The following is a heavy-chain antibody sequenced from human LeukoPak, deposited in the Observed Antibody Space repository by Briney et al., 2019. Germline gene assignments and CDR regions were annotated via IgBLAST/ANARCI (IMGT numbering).Heavy chain of an antibody. CDR1: GFTFSSYE. Sequence: GGPLRLSCAASGFTFSSYEMNWVRQAPGKGLEWVSYISSSGSTIYYADSVKGRFTISRDNAKNSLYLQMNSLRAEDTAVYYCARCEALRGVLFDYWGQGTLVTVSS. D-gene: IGHD3-10*01. V-gene: IGHV3-48*03. CDR2: ISSSGSTI. CDR3: ARCEALRGVLFDY. J-gene: IGHJ4*02.